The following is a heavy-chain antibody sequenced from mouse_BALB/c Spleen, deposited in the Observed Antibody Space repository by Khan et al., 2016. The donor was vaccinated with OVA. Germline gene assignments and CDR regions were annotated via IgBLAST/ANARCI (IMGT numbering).Heavy chain of an antibody. J-gene: IGHJ2*01. D-gene: IGHD2-14*01. V-gene: IGHV1-87*01. CDR1: GYTFNTYW. Sequence: LEESGAELARPGASVKLSCTTSGYTFNTYWMQWVKQRPGQGLEWIGTIYPGDGDTRYTQKFKGKATLTADKSSSTAYMQLSSLASEDSAVYYCASYRYDYVGHWGQGTTLTVSS. CDR3: ASYRYDYVGH. CDR2: IYPGDGDT.